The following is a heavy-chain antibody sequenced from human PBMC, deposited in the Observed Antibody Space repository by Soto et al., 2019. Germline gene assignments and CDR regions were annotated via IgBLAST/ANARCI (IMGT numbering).Heavy chain of an antibody. V-gene: IGHV1-69*06. Sequence: QVQLVQSGAEGKKLGSSVKVSCKASGGTFSSYAITWVRRAPGQGLEWMGGIIPIFGTANYAQKFQGRVTITADKSTSTAYMELSSLRSEDTAVYYCARGDSGYDWGAFDYWGQGTLVTVSS. CDR1: GGTFSSYA. CDR2: IIPIFGTA. CDR3: ARGDSGYDWGAFDY. J-gene: IGHJ4*02. D-gene: IGHD5-12*01.